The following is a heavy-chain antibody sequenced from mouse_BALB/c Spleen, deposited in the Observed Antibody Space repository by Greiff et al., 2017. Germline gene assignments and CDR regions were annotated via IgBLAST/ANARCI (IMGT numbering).Heavy chain of an antibody. CDR3: TRDNYGSFDY. CDR2: ISSGGSYT. V-gene: IGHV5-6-4*01. Sequence: DVKLVESGGGLVKPGGSLKLSCAASGFTFSSYTMSWVRQTPEKRLEWVATISSGGSYTYYPDSVKGRFTISRDNAKNTLYLQMSSLKSEDTAMYYCTRDNYGSFDYWGQGTTLTVSS. D-gene: IGHD1-1*01. J-gene: IGHJ2*01. CDR1: GFTFSSYT.